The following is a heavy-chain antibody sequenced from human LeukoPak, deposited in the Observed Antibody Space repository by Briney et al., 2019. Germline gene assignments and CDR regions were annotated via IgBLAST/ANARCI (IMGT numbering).Heavy chain of an antibody. J-gene: IGHJ4*02. V-gene: IGHV3-21*01. CDR1: GFTFSSYS. CDR2: ISSSSSYI. Sequence: GRSLRLSCAPSGFTFSSYSMGWVRHAPGKWLEWVSSISSSSSYIYYADSVKGRFTISRDNAKNSLYLQMNSLRAEDTAVYYCARDQGQWEPYDYWGQGTLVTVSS. CDR3: ARDQGQWEPYDY. D-gene: IGHD1-26*01.